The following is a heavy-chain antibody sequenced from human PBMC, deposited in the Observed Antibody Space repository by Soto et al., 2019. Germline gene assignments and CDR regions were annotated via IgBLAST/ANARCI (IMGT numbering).Heavy chain of an antibody. V-gene: IGHV4-4*02. Sequence: QVQLQESGPGLVKPSGTLSLTCDVFGASITSSNWWSWVRQSPGGGLEWIGEVFHGGSTNYNPSLKSRVTVSVDKSKNQFSLILTSLTAVDAAVYYCARDRRNFGVSFDTWGQGIRVTVSS. CDR3: ARDRRNFGVSFDT. J-gene: IGHJ4*02. CDR1: GASITSSNW. D-gene: IGHD2-8*01. CDR2: VFHGGST.